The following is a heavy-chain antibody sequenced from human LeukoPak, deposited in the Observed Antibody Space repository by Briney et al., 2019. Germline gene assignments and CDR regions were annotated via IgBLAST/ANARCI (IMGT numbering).Heavy chain of an antibody. CDR3: AREYCSGGSCPFDY. CDR2: INPNSGGT. CDR1: GYTFTGYY. D-gene: IGHD2-15*01. Sequence: ASVKVSSKASGYTFTGYYMHWVRQAPGQGLEWMGRINPNSGGTNYAQKFQGRVTMTRDTSISTAYMELSRLRSEDTAVYYCAREYCSGGSCPFDYWGQGTLVTVSS. V-gene: IGHV1-2*06. J-gene: IGHJ4*02.